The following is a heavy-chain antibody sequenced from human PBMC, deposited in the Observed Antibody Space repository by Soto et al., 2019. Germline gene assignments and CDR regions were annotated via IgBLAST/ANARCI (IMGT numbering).Heavy chain of an antibody. Sequence: GGSLRLSCAASGFTFSSYSMNWVRQAPGKGLEWVSSISSSSSYIYYADSVKGRFTISRDNAKNSLYLQMNSLRAEDTAVYYCARAAMVSFDYFDIWGQVPMVTVSS. CDR2: ISSSSSYI. V-gene: IGHV3-21*01. CDR3: ARAAMVSFDYFDI. D-gene: IGHD5-18*01. J-gene: IGHJ3*02. CDR1: GFTFSSYS.